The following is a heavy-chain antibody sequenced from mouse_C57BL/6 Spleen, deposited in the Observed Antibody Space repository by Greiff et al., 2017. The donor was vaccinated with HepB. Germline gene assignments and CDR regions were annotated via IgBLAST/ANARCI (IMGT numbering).Heavy chain of an antibody. J-gene: IGHJ2*01. CDR3: AIDSSGYDY. Sequence: EVQLQQSGPVLVKPGASVKMSCKASGYTFTDYYMNWVKQSHGKSLEWIGVINPYNGGTSYNQKFKGKATLTVDKSSSTAYMVLNSLTSEDSAVYYCAIDSSGYDYWGQGTTLTVSS. CDR2: INPYNGGT. V-gene: IGHV1-19*01. D-gene: IGHD3-2*02. CDR1: GYTFTDYY.